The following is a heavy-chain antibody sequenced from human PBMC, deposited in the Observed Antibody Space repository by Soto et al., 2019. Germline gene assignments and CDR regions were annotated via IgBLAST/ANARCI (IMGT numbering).Heavy chain of an antibody. D-gene: IGHD3-3*01. CDR2: IYHSVST. Sequence: PSETLSLTCAVSGYSISSGYYWGWIRQPPGKGLGWIGSIYHSVSTYYNPSLKSRVTISVDTSKNQFSLKLSSVTAADTAMYYCASAYYDFWSDYLGYGMDVWGQGTT. CDR1: GYSISSGYY. J-gene: IGHJ6*02. V-gene: IGHV4-38-2*01. CDR3: ASAYYDFWSDYLGYGMDV.